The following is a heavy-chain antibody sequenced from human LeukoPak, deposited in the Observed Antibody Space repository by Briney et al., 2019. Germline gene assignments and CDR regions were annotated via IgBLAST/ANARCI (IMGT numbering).Heavy chain of an antibody. CDR2: ISYDGSNK. CDR3: ARDSGGSLFDL. V-gene: IGHV3-30*03. J-gene: IGHJ4*02. D-gene: IGHD6-19*01. CDR1: GFRFSGYV. Sequence: PGGSLRLSCAASGFRFSGYVMHWVRQAPGKGLEWVALISYDGSNKYYGDSVKGRFTISRDNSKNTLSLEMSSLRGDDTALYYCARDSGGSLFDLWGQGTLVVVSP.